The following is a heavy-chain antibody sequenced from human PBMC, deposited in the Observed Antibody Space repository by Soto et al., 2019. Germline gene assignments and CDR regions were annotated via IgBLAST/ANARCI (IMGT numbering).Heavy chain of an antibody. D-gene: IGHD6-19*01. CDR3: AGTRYSSGWYITWFDP. Sequence: PSQTLSLTCAISGDSVPSNSAAWNWIRQSPSRGLEWLGRTYYRSKWYNDYAVSVKSRITINPDTSKNQFSLQLNSVTPEDTAVYYCAGTRYSSGWYITWFDPWGQGTLVTVSS. V-gene: IGHV6-1*01. CDR2: TYYRSKWYN. CDR1: GDSVPSNSAA. J-gene: IGHJ5*02.